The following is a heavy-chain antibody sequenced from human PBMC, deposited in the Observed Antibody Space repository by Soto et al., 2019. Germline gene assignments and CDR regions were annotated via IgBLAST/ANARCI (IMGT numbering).Heavy chain of an antibody. D-gene: IGHD6-13*01. V-gene: IGHV1-8*01. CDR3: ARQSSSFRGMDV. J-gene: IGHJ6*02. CDR2: MNPNSGNT. Sequence: QVQLVQSGAEVKKPGASVKVSCKASGYTFTSYDINWVRQATGQGLEWMGWMNPNSGNTGYAQKFQGRVTMTRNTSISTAYMELSSLRSEDTAVYYGARQSSSFRGMDVWGQGTTVTVSS. CDR1: GYTFTSYD.